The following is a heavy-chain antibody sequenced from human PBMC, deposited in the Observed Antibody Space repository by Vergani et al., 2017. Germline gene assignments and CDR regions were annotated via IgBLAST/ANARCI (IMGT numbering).Heavy chain of an antibody. V-gene: IGHV4-59*01. D-gene: IGHD3-22*01. CDR1: GGSISSYY. Sequence: QVQLQESGPGLVKPSETLSLTCTVSGGSISSYYWSWIRQPPGKGLEWIGYIYYSGSTNYNPSLKSRVTISVDTSKNQFSLKLSSVTAADTAVYYCARPLDYYDSSGYSPLAFDIWGQGTMVTVSS. CDR2: IYYSGST. J-gene: IGHJ3*02. CDR3: ARPLDYYDSSGYSPLAFDI.